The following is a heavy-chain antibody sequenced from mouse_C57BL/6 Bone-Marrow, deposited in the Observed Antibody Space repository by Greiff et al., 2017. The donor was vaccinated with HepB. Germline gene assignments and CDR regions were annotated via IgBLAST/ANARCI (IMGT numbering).Heavy chain of an antibody. CDR2: IYPRIGNT. V-gene: IGHV1-81*01. J-gene: IGHJ2*01. D-gene: IGHD1-1*01. CDR3: ARGPYYYGSSYDYFDY. CDR1: FYTFTSYV. Sequence: PLHHSLSSLSIPFSSFNLSFNSSFYTFTSYVISWVKHRTVHFLEWIGEIYPRIGNTYYNEKFKGKATLTADKSSSTAYMELRSLTSEDSAVYFCARGPYYYGSSYDYFDYWGQGTTLTVSS.